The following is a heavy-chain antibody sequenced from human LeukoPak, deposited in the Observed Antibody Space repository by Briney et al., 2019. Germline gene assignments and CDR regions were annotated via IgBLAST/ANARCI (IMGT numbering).Heavy chain of an antibody. J-gene: IGHJ4*02. CDR1: GGSISSGDYY. D-gene: IGHD3-22*01. CDR3: ARGSPNYYDSSGQYFDY. V-gene: IGHV4-30-4*01. Sequence: PSETLSLTCTVSGGSISSGDYYWSWIRQPPGTGLEWIGYIYYSGSTYYNPSLKSRVTISVDTSKNQFSLKLSSVTAADTAVYYCARGSPNYYDSSGQYFDYWGQGTLVTVSS. CDR2: IYYSGST.